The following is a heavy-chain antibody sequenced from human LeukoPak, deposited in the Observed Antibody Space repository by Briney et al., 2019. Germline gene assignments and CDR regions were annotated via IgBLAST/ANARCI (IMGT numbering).Heavy chain of an antibody. CDR2: ISYDGSNK. CDR1: GFTFSSYA. V-gene: IGHV3-30*04. Sequence: PGGSLRLSCAASGFTFSSYAMHWVRQAPGKGLEWVAVISYDGSNKYYADSVKGRFTISRDNAKNSLYLQMNSLRAEDTALYYCARGRGDFDYWGQGTLVTVSS. CDR3: ARGRGDFDY. D-gene: IGHD3-10*01. J-gene: IGHJ4*02.